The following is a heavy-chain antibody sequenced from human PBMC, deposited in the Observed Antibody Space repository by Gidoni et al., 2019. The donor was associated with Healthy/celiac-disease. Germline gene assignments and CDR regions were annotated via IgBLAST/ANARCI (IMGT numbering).Heavy chain of an antibody. CDR3: ARHQGTGTTGDFDY. D-gene: IGHD1-1*01. CDR1: VGSISSSSYY. CDR2: IYYSGST. Sequence: QLQLQESGPGLVKPSETLSLTCTVSVGSISSSSYYWGWIRQPPGKGLEWIGSIYYSGSTYYNPSLKSRVTISVDTSKNQFSLKLSSVTAADTAVYYCARHQGTGTTGDFDYWGQGTLVTVSS. J-gene: IGHJ4*02. V-gene: IGHV4-39*01.